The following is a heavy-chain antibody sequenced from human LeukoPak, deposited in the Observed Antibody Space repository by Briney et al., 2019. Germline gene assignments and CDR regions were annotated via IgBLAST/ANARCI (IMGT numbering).Heavy chain of an antibody. CDR3: ARVSFNDIVGGIDY. Sequence: SETLSLTCAVYGGSFSGYYWSWIRQPPGKGLEWIGEINHSGSTNYNPSLKSRVTISVDTSKNQFSLKLSSVTAADTAVYYCARVSFNDIVGGIDYWGQGTLVTVSS. CDR2: INHSGST. J-gene: IGHJ4*02. D-gene: IGHD1-26*01. V-gene: IGHV4-34*01. CDR1: GGSFSGYY.